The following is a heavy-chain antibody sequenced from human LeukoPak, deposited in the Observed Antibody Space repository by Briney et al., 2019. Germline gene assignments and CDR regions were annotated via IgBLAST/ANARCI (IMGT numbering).Heavy chain of an antibody. CDR1: GGSISSGSYY. V-gene: IGHV4-61*01. J-gene: IGHJ3*02. CDR3: ARQKYYYDSSGYRYAFDI. D-gene: IGHD3-22*01. CDR2: IYYSGST. Sequence: SQALSLTCTVSGGSISSGSYYWSWIRQPPGKGLEWIGYIYYSGSTNYNPSLKSRVTISVDTSKNQFSLKLSSVTAADTAVYYCARQKYYYDSSGYRYAFDIWGQGTMVTVSS.